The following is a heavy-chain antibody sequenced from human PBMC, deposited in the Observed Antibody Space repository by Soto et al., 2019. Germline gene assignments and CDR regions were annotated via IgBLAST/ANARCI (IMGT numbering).Heavy chain of an antibody. CDR3: ARERGGSGSYYRDY. D-gene: IGHD3-10*01. CDR1: GGSISSYY. Sequence: QVQLQESGPGLVKPSETLSLTCTVSGGSISSYYWSWIRQPPGKGLEWIGYIYYSGSTNYNPSLKRRVTISVDTSKNQFSLKLSSVTAADTAVYYCARERGGSGSYYRDYWGQGTLVTVSS. V-gene: IGHV4-59*01. CDR2: IYYSGST. J-gene: IGHJ4*02.